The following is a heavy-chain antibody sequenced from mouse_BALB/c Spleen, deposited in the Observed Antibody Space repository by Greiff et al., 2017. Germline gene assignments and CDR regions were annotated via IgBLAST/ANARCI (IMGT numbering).Heavy chain of an antibody. J-gene: IGHJ4*01. V-gene: IGHV1-69*02. CDR1: GYTFTSYW. D-gene: IGHD2-3*01. CDR3: ARWGDGYPHYAMDY. Sequence: QVQLHQSGAELVKPGASVKLSCKASGYTFTSYWMNWVKQRPGRGLEWIGCINPSDSDTHYNHKFKGKATLTVDKSSSTAYIQLSSLTSEDSAVYYCARWGDGYPHYAMDYWGQGTSVTVSS. CDR2: INPSDSDT.